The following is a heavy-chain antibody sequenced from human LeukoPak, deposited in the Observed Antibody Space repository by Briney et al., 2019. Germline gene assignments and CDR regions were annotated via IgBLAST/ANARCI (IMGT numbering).Heavy chain of an antibody. Sequence: GGSLRLSCAASGFPFGDFAMHWVRQTPGKCLEWVSLISGDGLTTHYGDSVRGRFTISRNNSKNSLYLHMNGLRTEDTAFYYCAKGLNGVSFFFDYWGRGTLVTVSS. D-gene: IGHD2-8*01. CDR3: AKGLNGVSFFFDY. J-gene: IGHJ4*02. CDR2: ISGDGLTT. V-gene: IGHV3-43*02. CDR1: GFPFGDFA.